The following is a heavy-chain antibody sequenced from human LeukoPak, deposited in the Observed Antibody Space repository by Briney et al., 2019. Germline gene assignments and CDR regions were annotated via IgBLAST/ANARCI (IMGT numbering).Heavy chain of an antibody. Sequence: GGSLRLSCAASGFTFSSYAMHWVRQAPGKGLEWVAVISYDGSNKYYADSVKGRFTISRDNSKNTLYLQMNSLRAEDTAVYYCAKGSYGIFDYWGQGTLVTVSS. D-gene: IGHD5-18*01. J-gene: IGHJ4*02. CDR3: AKGSYGIFDY. CDR1: GFTFSSYA. CDR2: ISYDGSNK. V-gene: IGHV3-30-3*01.